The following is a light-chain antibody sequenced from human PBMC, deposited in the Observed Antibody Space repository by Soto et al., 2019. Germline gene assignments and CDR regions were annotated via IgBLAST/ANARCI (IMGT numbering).Light chain of an antibody. CDR1: QSVDTN. CDR2: CAS. J-gene: IGKJ2*01. V-gene: IGKV3-15*01. CDR3: QQYYNWPPYT. Sequence: EVVMTQSPVTLSVSPGDRATLSCRASQSVDTNVAWYQQKPGQAPRRLVHCASMCAAGVRASFTGSGSGTDFTLTVSGLQSGDFAVYYCQQYYNWPPYTFGQGTKLQIE.